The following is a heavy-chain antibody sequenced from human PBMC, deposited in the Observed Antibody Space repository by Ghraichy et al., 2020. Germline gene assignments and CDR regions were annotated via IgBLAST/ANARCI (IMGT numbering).Heavy chain of an antibody. CDR2: ISSSSSYI. D-gene: IGHD2-8*02. V-gene: IGHV3-21*01. Sequence: GGSLRLSCAASGFTFSSYSMNWVRQAPGKGLEWVSSISSSSSYIYYADSVKGRFTISRDNAKNSLYLQMNSLRAEDTAVYYCARDGITAGYYGMDVWGQGTTVTVSS. CDR1: GFTFSSYS. CDR3: ARDGITAGYYGMDV. J-gene: IGHJ6*02.